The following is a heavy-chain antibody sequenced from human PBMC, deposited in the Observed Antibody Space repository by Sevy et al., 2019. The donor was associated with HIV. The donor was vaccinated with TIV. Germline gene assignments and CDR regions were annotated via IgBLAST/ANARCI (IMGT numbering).Heavy chain of an antibody. CDR2: ISYDGSNK. J-gene: IGHJ4*02. V-gene: IGHV3-30-3*01. CDR3: ARDQYYDSSGSPYFDY. D-gene: IGHD3-22*01. Sequence: GGSRRLSCAASGFTFSSYAMHWVRQAPGKGLEWVAVISYDGSNKYYADSVKGRFTISRDNSKNMLYLQMNSLRAEDTAVYYCARDQYYDSSGSPYFDYWGQGTLVTVSS. CDR1: GFTFSSYA.